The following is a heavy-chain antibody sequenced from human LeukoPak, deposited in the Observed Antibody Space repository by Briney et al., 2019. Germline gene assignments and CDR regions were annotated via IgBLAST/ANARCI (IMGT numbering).Heavy chain of an antibody. CDR3: ARTMVRGVWDY. J-gene: IGHJ4*02. CDR1: GGSISSGSYY. D-gene: IGHD3-10*01. CDR2: IYTSGST. Sequence: PSETLSLTCTVSGGSISSGSYYWSWIRQPAGKGLEWIGRIYTSGSTNYNPSLKSRVTISVDTSKNQFSLKLSSVTAADTAVYYCARTMVRGVWDYWGQGTLVTVSP. V-gene: IGHV4-61*02.